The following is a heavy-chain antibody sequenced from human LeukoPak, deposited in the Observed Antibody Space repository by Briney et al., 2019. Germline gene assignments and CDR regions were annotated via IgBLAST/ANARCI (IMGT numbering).Heavy chain of an antibody. D-gene: IGHD6-19*01. CDR3: ARDPGLYSNGWEYYFDS. CDR2: MTGSGHRI. J-gene: IGHJ4*02. V-gene: IGHV3-11*01. Sequence: GGSLRLSCEASGFTFRDYYMSWIGQAPGKGPEWVAYMTGSGHRIYYADSVKGRFTISRDNTQNSLYLQMNSLRAEDTAVYYCARDPGLYSNGWEYYFDSWGQGTLVTVSS. CDR1: GFTFRDYY.